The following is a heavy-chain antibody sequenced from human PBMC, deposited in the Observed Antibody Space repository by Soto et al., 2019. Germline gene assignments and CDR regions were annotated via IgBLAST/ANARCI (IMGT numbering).Heavy chain of an antibody. CDR2: IKQDGSEK. CDR3: ARHGPPRYSSSDFQH. D-gene: IGHD6-13*01. CDR1: GFTFSSYW. Sequence: PGGSLRLSCAASGFTFSSYWMSWVRQAPGKGLEWVANIKQDGSEKYYVDSVKGRFTISRDNAKNSLYLQMNSLRAEDTAVYYCARHGPPRYSSSDFQHWGQGTLVTVSS. J-gene: IGHJ1*01. V-gene: IGHV3-7*01.